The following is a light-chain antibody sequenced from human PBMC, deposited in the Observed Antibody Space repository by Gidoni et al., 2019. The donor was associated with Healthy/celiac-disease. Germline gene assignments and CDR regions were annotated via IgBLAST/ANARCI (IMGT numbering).Light chain of an antibody. CDR3: QQSYSTLMYS. Sequence: DIQMNQSPSSLSASVGDRVTITCRASQSISSYLNWYQQKPGKAPKLLIYAASSLQSGVPSRFSGSGSVTDFTLTISSLQPEDFATYYCQQSYSTLMYSFGQGTKLEIK. CDR2: AAS. V-gene: IGKV1-39*01. CDR1: QSISSY. J-gene: IGKJ2*03.